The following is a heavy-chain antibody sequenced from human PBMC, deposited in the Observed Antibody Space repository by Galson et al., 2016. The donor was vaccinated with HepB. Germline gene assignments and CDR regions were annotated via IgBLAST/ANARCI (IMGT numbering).Heavy chain of an antibody. CDR1: FIVSSNY. CDR2: LYASGKT. Sequence: FIVSSNYMNWVRQAPGNGLEWVSVLYASGKTYYADSVKGRFTISRDNSKNILFLQMNSLRAEDTAVYYCTRGWIREYSSGNGGGNGGDHWGQGTLVTVSS. V-gene: IGHV3-53*01. D-gene: IGHD2-21*01. CDR3: TRGWIREYSSGNGGGNGGDH. J-gene: IGHJ4*02.